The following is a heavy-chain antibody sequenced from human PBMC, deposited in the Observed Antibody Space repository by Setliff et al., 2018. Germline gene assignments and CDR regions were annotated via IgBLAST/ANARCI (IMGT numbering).Heavy chain of an antibody. CDR1: GYSISSGYI. V-gene: IGHV4-38-2*02. CDR2: IVHTGSI. J-gene: IGHJ4*02. CDR3: ARDLGHGGDSDY. Sequence: KTSETLSLTCTVSGYSISSGYIWGWIRQPPGKGLEWVGNIVHTGSINYNPSLKSRLTMSRDSSKNQVSLKLNSVTATDTAVYYCARDLGHGGDSDYWGQGILVTVSS. D-gene: IGHD2-21*02.